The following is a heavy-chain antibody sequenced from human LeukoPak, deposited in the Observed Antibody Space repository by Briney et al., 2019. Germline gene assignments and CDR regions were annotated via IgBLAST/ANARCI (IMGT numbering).Heavy chain of an antibody. Sequence: SVKVSCKASEGTFNSYAISWVRQAPGQGLEWMGRIIPMLNIVNNVQKFQDRVTVTADKSTSTAYMELSSLKSEDTAVYYCARGGLGSGADWFDPWGQGTQVTVSS. J-gene: IGHJ5*02. D-gene: IGHD2-15*01. CDR2: IIPMLNIV. V-gene: IGHV1-69*04. CDR1: EGTFNSYA. CDR3: ARGGLGSGADWFDP.